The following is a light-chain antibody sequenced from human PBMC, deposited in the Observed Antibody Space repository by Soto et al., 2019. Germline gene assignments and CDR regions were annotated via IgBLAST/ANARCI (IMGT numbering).Light chain of an antibody. CDR1: QSVSSSY. J-gene: IGKJ5*01. Sequence: IVLTQSPGTLSLSPRERATLSCRASQSVSSSYLAWYQQKPGQAPRLLIYGTSSRATGIPDRFSGSGSGTDFTLTISRLEPEDFAVYFCQQYGSSPTFGQGTRLEIK. CDR3: QQYGSSPT. V-gene: IGKV3-20*01. CDR2: GTS.